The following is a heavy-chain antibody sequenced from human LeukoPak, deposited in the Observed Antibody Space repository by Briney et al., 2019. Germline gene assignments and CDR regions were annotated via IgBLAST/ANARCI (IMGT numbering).Heavy chain of an antibody. Sequence: SETLSLTCTVSGGSISGGDYCWGWIRPPPGMGREWGGYIHYSGSTYYNPSLKSRVTMSVDTSKNQFPLKLSSVTAVDTAVYYCARTATTGPTKAAFDIWGQGTMVTVSS. V-gene: IGHV4-30-4*01. D-gene: IGHD4-17*01. CDR2: IHYSGST. CDR3: ARTATTGPTKAAFDI. J-gene: IGHJ3*02. CDR1: GGSISGGDYC.